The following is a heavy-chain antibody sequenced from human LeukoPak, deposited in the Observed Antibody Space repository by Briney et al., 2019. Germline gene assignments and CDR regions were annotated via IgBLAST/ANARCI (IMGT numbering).Heavy chain of an antibody. CDR1: GGSISSYY. D-gene: IGHD2-2*01. CDR2: IYYSGST. V-gene: IGHV4-59*01. CDR3: ARALYCSSTSCTYFDY. Sequence: SETLSLTCTVSGGSISSYYWSWIRQPPGKGLEWIGYIYYSGSTNYNPSLKSRVTISVDTSKNQFSLKLSSVTAADTAVYYCARALYCSSTSCTYFDYWGQGTLVTVSS. J-gene: IGHJ4*02.